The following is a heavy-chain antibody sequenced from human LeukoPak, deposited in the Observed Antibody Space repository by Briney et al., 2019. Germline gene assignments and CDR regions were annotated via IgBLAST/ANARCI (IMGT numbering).Heavy chain of an antibody. CDR1: GFTFSNYA. J-gene: IGHJ4*02. CDR2: VRSDGNNK. CDR3: TRPSQVASDSSGYLDY. V-gene: IGHV3-30*02. D-gene: IGHD3-22*01. Sequence: PGGSLRLSCAASGFTFSNYAMHWVRQAPGKGLEWVAFVRSDGNNKYYADSVKGRFTMSRDNFKNTLYLQMNSLRAEDTAVYYCTRPSQVASDSSGYLDYWGQGTLVTVSS.